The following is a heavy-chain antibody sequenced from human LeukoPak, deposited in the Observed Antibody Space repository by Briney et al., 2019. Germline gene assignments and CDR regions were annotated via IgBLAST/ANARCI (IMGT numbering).Heavy chain of an antibody. CDR2: ISSSSSYI. CDR3: ARDHCSGGSCYLFRGVLFDYGMDV. D-gene: IGHD2-15*01. CDR1: GFTFSSYS. Sequence: GGSLRLSCAASGFTFSSYSMTWVRQAPGKGLEWVSSISSSSSYIYYADSVKGRFTISRDNAKNSLYLQMNSLRAEDTAVYYCARDHCSGGSCYLFRGVLFDYGMDVWGQGTTVTVSS. J-gene: IGHJ6*02. V-gene: IGHV3-21*01.